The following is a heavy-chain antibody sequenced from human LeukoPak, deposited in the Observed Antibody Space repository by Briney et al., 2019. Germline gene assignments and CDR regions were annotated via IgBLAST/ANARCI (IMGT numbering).Heavy chain of an antibody. CDR1: GFTVSSNS. J-gene: IGHJ5*02. CDR2: IYSSVT. D-gene: IGHD3-3*02. V-gene: IGHV3-53*01. CDR3: ARGADGISSNSRGWFDP. Sequence: GGSLRLSCTVSGFTVSSNSMSWVRQAPGKGLEWVSFIYSSVTHYSDSVKGRFTISRDNSRNTLFLQMNSLRAEDTAVYSCARGADGISSNSRGWFDPWGQGTLVTVSS.